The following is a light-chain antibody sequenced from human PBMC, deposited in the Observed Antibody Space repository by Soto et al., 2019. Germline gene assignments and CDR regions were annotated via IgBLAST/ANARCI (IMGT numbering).Light chain of an antibody. J-gene: IGKJ1*01. CDR3: QQYNSYSA. V-gene: IGKV1-5*01. Sequence: DIQMTQSPSTLSASVGDRLTITCRASQSVTNWLAWYQQQPGKTPKLLIYDASSLESGGPSRFSGSGSGTEFTLTISRLPPDDFATYYCQQYNSYSAFGQGTKVDI. CDR1: QSVTNW. CDR2: DAS.